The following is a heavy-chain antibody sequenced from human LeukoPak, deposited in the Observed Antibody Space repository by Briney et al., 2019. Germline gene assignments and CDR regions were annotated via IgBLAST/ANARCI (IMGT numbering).Heavy chain of an antibody. Sequence: GGSLRLSCAASGFIFSNYWMSWVRQAPGKGLEWVANIKQDGSEKFYVDSVKGRFTISRDNAKNSLYLQMDSLRAEDTAVYNCARVPLNYYYYMDVWGKGTTVTVSS. V-gene: IGHV3-7*01. CDR3: ARVPLNYYYYMDV. J-gene: IGHJ6*03. CDR1: GFIFSNYW. CDR2: IKQDGSEK.